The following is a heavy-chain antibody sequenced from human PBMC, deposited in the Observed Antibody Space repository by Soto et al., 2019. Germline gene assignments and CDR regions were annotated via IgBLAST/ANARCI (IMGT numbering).Heavy chain of an antibody. Sequence: PGESLKIYGEAWGNTLTTYCIAGVRQRPGKGLGWVGIIYPGDSDVKYSPSFEGHITISVDRSENIPYLKWTRLKASDTAMYFCARRFDTTGYYPDYWGQGTPVTVSS. CDR2: IYPGDSDV. V-gene: IGHV5-51*01. CDR1: GNTLTTYC. J-gene: IGHJ4*02. D-gene: IGHD3-22*01. CDR3: ARRFDTTGYYPDY.